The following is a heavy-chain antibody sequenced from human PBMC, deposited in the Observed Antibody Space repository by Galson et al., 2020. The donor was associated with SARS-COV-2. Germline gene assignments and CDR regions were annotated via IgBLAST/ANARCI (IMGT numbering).Heavy chain of an antibody. J-gene: IGHJ3*02. Sequence: GGSLRLSCAASGFTFSSYSMNWVRQAPGKGLEWVSSISSSSSYIYYADSVKGRFTISRDNAKNSLYLQMNSLRAEDTAVYYCARDYGAGTPDAVDIWGQGTMVTVSS. CDR1: GFTFSSYS. CDR2: ISSSSSYI. D-gene: IGHD6-19*01. V-gene: IGHV3-21*01. CDR3: ARDYGAGTPDAVDI.